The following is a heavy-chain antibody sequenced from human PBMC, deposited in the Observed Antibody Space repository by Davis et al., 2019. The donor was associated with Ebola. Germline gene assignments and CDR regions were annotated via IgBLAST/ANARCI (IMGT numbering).Heavy chain of an antibody. CDR1: GYTFTSYG. D-gene: IGHD3-3*01. CDR3: ARGGITIFGVVIISEGGFDP. CDR2: ISAYNGNT. J-gene: IGHJ5*02. V-gene: IGHV1-18*01. Sequence: ASVKVSCKASGYTFTSYGISWVRQAPGQGLEWMGWISAYNGNTNYAQKLQGRVTMTTDTSTSTAYMELRSLRSDDTAVYYCARGGITIFGVVIISEGGFDPWGQGTLVTVSS.